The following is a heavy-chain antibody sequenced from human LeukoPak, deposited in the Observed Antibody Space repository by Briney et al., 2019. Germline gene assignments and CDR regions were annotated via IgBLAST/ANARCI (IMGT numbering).Heavy chain of an antibody. J-gene: IGHJ4*02. D-gene: IGHD5-18*01. CDR3: AKDLGYGYYFDY. V-gene: IGHV3-23*01. CDR2: ISGSGGST. Sequence: GGSLRLSCAASGFTFSSYAMSWVRQAPGKGLERVSAISGSGGSTYYADSVKGRSTISRDNSKNTLYLQMNSLRAEDTAVYYCAKDLGYGYYFDYWGQGTLVTVSS. CDR1: GFTFSSYA.